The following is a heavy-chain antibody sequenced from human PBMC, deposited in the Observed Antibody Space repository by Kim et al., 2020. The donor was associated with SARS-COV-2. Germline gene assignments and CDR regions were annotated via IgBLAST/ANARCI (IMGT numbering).Heavy chain of an antibody. V-gene: IGHV4-4*02. CDR2: T. Sequence: TKYDPALRGRVTISQDKSKNQVSLTLTAVTAVDTALYYCARHKMSTNAFDIWGQGTTVTVSS. D-gene: IGHD1-1*01. J-gene: IGHJ3*02. CDR3: ARHKMSTNAFDI.